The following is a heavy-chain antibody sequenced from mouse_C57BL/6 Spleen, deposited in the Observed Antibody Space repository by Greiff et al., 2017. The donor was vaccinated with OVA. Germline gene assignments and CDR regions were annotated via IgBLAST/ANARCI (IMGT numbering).Heavy chain of an antibody. Sequence: EVKLQESGGGLVKPGGSLKLSCAASGFTFSSYAMSWVRQTPEKRLEWVATISDGGSYTYYPDNVKGRFTISRDNAKNNLYLQMSHLKSEDTAMYYCAREGGLRRYFDVWGTGTTVTVSS. V-gene: IGHV5-4*01. D-gene: IGHD2-2*01. CDR1: GFTFSSYA. CDR3: AREGGLRRYFDV. J-gene: IGHJ1*03. CDR2: ISDGGSYT.